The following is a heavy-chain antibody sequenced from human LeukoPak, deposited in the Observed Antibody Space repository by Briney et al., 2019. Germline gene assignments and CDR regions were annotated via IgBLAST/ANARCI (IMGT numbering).Heavy chain of an antibody. D-gene: IGHD1-26*01. Sequence: PSETLSLTCTVSGGSVSSGSYYWSWIRQPPGKGLEWIGYIYYSGSTNYNPSLKSRVTISVDTSKNQFSLKLSSVTAADTAVYYCASGSYPLYYYGMDVWGQGTTVTVSS. CDR3: ASGSYPLYYYGMDV. J-gene: IGHJ6*02. CDR1: GGSVSSGSYY. V-gene: IGHV4-61*01. CDR2: IYYSGST.